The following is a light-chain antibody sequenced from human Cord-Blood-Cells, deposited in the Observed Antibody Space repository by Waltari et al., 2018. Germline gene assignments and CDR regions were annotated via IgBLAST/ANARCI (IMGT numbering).Light chain of an antibody. CDR3: QQYGSSPPIT. V-gene: IGKV3-20*01. CDR1: QSVSSSY. CDR2: GAS. Sequence: EIVLTQSPGTLSLSRGERATLSCRASQSVSSSYLAWYQQKPGQAPRLLIYGASSRATGIPDRFSGSGSGTDFTLTISRLEPEDFAVYYCQQYGSSPPITFGQGTKVEIK. J-gene: IGKJ1*01.